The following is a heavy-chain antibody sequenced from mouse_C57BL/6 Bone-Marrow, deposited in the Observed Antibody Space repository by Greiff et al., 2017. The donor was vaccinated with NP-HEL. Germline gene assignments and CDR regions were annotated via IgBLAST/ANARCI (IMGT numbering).Heavy chain of an antibody. D-gene: IGHD2-4*01. V-gene: IGHV7-3*01. CDR2: ISNKANGYTI. J-gene: IGHJ4*01. CDR3: ARAIYYDYGDDPCYGMEF. CDR1: GFTFTDYY. Sequence: EVQVVESGGGLVQPGGSLSLSCAASGFTFTDYYMSWVRQPPGKALEWVGFISNKANGYTIEYSASVKGRFTISRDTSQSILYLQMNALRAEDSATYYCARAIYYDYGDDPCYGMEFWGQGTSVTVSA.